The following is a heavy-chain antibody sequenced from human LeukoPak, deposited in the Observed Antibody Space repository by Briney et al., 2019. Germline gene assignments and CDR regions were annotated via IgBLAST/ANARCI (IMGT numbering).Heavy chain of an antibody. CDR1: GFTFSSYG. Sequence: GGSLRLSCAASGFTFSSYGMHWVRQAPGKGLEWVAFIRYDGSQKYYADSVKGRFTFSRDNSKNTLYLQMNSLRAGDTGLYYCAKDWDDYYPSGSYFDYWGQGTLVTVSS. V-gene: IGHV3-30*02. CDR3: AKDWDDYYPSGSYFDY. CDR2: IRYDGSQK. J-gene: IGHJ4*02. D-gene: IGHD3-10*01.